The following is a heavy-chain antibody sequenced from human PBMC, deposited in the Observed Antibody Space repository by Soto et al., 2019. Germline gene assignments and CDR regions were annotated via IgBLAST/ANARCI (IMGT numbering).Heavy chain of an antibody. D-gene: IGHD3-3*01. Sequence: PSETLSLTCAVYGGSFSGYYWSWIRQPPGKGLEWIGEINHSGSTNYNPSLKSRVTISVDTSKNQFSLKLSSVTAADTAVYYCARGRRGSYYDFWSGYFQGVSFDYWGQGTLVTVSS. CDR1: GGSFSGYY. J-gene: IGHJ4*02. V-gene: IGHV4-34*01. CDR3: ARGRRGSYYDFWSGYFQGVSFDY. CDR2: INHSGST.